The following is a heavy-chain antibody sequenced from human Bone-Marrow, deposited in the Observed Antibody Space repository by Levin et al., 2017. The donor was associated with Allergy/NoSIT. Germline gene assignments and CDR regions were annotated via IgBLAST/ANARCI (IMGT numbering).Heavy chain of an antibody. Sequence: RRSGPTLVKPNQTLTLTCAFSGFSLSTSGMCVSWIRQPPGKALEWLARIDWDDDKFYTRSLRTRLTISKDTSKKLVVLTMTNMDPVDTATYYCARIRGGPHGAFDVWGQGTMVTVSS. CDR1: GFSLSTSGMC. J-gene: IGHJ3*01. CDR3: ARIRGGPHGAFDV. CDR2: IDWDDDK. V-gene: IGHV2-70*17. D-gene: IGHD3-10*01.